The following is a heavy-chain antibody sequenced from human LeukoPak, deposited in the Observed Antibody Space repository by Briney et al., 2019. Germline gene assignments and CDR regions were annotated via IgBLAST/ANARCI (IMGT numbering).Heavy chain of an antibody. V-gene: IGHV4-34*01. J-gene: IGHJ6*02. CDR2: INHSGST. CDR1: GGSFSGYY. D-gene: IGHD2-2*02. Sequence: PSGTLSLTCAVYGGSFSGYYWSWIRQPPGKGLEWIGEINHSGSTNYNPSLKSRVTISVDTSKNQFSLKLSSVTAADTAVYYCARVVVVPAAIIGYYYYGMDVWGQGTTVTVPS. CDR3: ARVVVVPAAIIGYYYYGMDV.